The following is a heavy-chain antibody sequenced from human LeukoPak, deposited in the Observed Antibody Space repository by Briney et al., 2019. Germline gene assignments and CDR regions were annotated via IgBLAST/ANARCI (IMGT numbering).Heavy chain of an antibody. CDR3: AKYLSRAFDS. CDR2: INQEASRT. D-gene: IGHD2/OR15-2a*01. CDR1: GFTFRSYW. V-gene: IGHV3-7*01. Sequence: GGSLLLSSAASGFTFRSYWMSWVRPPPGRGLEWLGHINQEASRTDHADSVKGRFTISRDNSRNLLYLHRSSLRAEDTAVYYCAKYLSRAFDSWGQGILVSVSS. J-gene: IGHJ4*02.